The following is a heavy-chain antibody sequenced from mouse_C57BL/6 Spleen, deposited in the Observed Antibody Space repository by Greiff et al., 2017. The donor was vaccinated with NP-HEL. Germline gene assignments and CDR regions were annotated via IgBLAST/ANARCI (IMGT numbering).Heavy chain of an antibody. J-gene: IGHJ4*01. Sequence: QVQLKQSGAELVRPGASVTLSCKASGYTFTDYEMHWVKQTPVHGLEWIGAIDPETGGTAYNQKFKGKAILTADKSSSTAYMELRSLTSEDSAVYYCTRLNYYGSSPWAMDYWGQGTSVTVSS. CDR1: GYTFTDYE. V-gene: IGHV1-15*01. CDR3: TRLNYYGSSPWAMDY. CDR2: IDPETGGT. D-gene: IGHD1-1*01.